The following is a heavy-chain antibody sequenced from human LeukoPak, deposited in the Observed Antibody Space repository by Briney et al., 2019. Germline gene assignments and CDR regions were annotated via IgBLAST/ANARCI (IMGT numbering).Heavy chain of an antibody. CDR1: GYTFTSYY. J-gene: IGHJ4*02. D-gene: IGHD5-18*01. CDR2: INPSSGST. V-gene: IGHV1-46*01. CDR3: ARDLPVDTAMVPGDY. Sequence: ASVKVSCKAPGYTFTSYYMHWVRQAPGQGLEWMGIINPSSGSTSYAQKFQGRVTMTRDTSTSTVYMELSSLRSEDTAVYYCARDLPVDTAMVPGDYWGQGTLVTVSS.